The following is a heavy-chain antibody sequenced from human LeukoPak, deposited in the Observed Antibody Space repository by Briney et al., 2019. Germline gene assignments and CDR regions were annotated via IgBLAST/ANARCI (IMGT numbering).Heavy chain of an antibody. J-gene: IGHJ4*02. CDR3: ARDDELDY. V-gene: IGHV3-9*01. Sequence: PGGSLRLSCAASGFTFDDYAMHWVRQAPGKGLEWVSGISWNSGSIGYADSVKGRFTISRDNAKNSLYLQMNSLRAEDTAVYYCARDDELDYWGQGTLVTVSS. CDR1: GFTFDDYA. CDR2: ISWNSGSI.